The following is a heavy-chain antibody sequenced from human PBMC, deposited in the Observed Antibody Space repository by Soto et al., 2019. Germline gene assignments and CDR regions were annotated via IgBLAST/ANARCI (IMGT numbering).Heavy chain of an antibody. CDR2: ISSSSSYI. J-gene: IGHJ6*02. Sequence: PGGSLRLSCAASGFTFSSYSMNWVRQAPGKGLEWVSSISSSSSYIYYADSVKGLFTISRDNAKNSLYRQMNSLRAEDTAVYYCARTYCSSTSCYYYYYYGMDVWGQGTTVTVSS. V-gene: IGHV3-21*01. D-gene: IGHD2-2*01. CDR1: GFTFSSYS. CDR3: ARTYCSSTSCYYYYYYGMDV.